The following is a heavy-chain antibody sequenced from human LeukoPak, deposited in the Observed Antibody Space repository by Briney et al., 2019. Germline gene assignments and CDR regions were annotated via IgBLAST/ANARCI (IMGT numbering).Heavy chain of an antibody. V-gene: IGHV3-15*01. CDR2: IKSKTDGGTT. Sequence: GGSLRLSCAASGFTFSNAWMSWVRQAPGKVLEWVGRIKSKTDGGTTDYAAPVKGRFTISRDDSKNTLYLQMNSLKTEDTAVYYCTTDSGSYLIFDYWGQGTLVTVSS. CDR3: TTDSGSYLIFDY. D-gene: IGHD1-26*01. CDR1: GFTFSNAW. J-gene: IGHJ4*02.